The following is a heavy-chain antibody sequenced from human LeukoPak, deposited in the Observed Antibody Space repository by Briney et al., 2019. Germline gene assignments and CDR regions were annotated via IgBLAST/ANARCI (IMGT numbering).Heavy chain of an antibody. CDR2: INPNSGGT. J-gene: IGHJ3*02. CDR3: ARDLRLAIFGVPPDAFDI. Sequence: ASVKVSCKASGYTFTGYYMHWVRQAPGQGLEWMGWINPNSGGTNYAQKFQGRVTMTRDTSISTAYMELSRLRSDDTAVYYCARDLRLAIFGVPPDAFDIWGQGTMVTVSS. D-gene: IGHD3-3*01. V-gene: IGHV1-2*02. CDR1: GYTFTGYY.